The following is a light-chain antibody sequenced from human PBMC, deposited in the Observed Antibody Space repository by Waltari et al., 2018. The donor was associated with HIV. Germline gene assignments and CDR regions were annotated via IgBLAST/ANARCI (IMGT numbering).Light chain of an antibody. Sequence: DIVMTQSPDSLAVSLGERATINCMSSRPVFYYFDYLAWYQQKRGQPPKVIIYRASTRALGVSDRFSGSGSGTNFSLTISSLQAGDLAIYYCQQYFSLPFTFGGGTKVQIK. CDR2: RAS. CDR3: QQYFSLPFT. V-gene: IGKV4-1*01. CDR1: RPVFYYFDY. J-gene: IGKJ4*01.